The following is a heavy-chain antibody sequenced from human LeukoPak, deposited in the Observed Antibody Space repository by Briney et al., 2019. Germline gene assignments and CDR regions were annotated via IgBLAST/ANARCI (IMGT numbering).Heavy chain of an antibody. CDR1: GGSFSSYY. D-gene: IGHD2-21*02. CDR2: IYYNGNT. Sequence: SETLSLTCTVSGGSFSSYYWTWIRQPPGKGLEWIGYIYYNGNTNSDPSLKSRVTISVDTSKNQFPLKLSSVTAADTAVYYCAREAYCGADCYGLYYFDYWGQGALVTVSS. CDR3: AREAYCGADCYGLYYFDY. J-gene: IGHJ4*02. V-gene: IGHV4-59*01.